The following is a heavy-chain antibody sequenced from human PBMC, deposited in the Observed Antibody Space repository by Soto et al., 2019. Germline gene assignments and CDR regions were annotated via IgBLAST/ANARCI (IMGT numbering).Heavy chain of an antibody. D-gene: IGHD5-18*01. J-gene: IGHJ4*02. V-gene: IGHV4-59*01. CDR1: GGSISDFY. Sequence: SETLSLTCTVSGGSISDFYWSWIRQPPGRGLEWIGYIFYSRITNYNYTLKSRVTISVDTSKNKFSLKLRSVTAADTAAYFCARVKRGYDYGSIIELWGQGILVT. CDR3: ARVKRGYDYGSIIEL. CDR2: IFYSRIT.